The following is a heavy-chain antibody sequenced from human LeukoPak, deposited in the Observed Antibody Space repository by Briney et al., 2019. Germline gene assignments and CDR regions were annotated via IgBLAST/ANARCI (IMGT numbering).Heavy chain of an antibody. CDR2: INDNGDGT. Sequence: GGSLRLSCAASGFTFSSYAMSWVRQAPGKGLKWVSTINDNGDGTYYADSVKGRFTISRDNSYNTVSLQMNSLRDEDTGVYYCTKQRDPDTTLTTDYWGQGTLVTVSS. J-gene: IGHJ4*02. V-gene: IGHV3-23*01. D-gene: IGHD4-17*01. CDR3: TKQRDPDTTLTTDY. CDR1: GFTFSSYA.